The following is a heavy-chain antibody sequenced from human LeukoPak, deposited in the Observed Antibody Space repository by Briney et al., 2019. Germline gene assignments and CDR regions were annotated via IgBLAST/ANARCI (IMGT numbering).Heavy chain of an antibody. CDR3: ARLRVSGSYLYYFDY. J-gene: IGHJ4*02. CDR1: GGSFSGYY. V-gene: IGHV4-34*01. D-gene: IGHD1-26*01. CDR2: INHSGST. Sequence: SETLSLTCAVYGGSFSGYYWSWIRQPPGKGLEWIGEINHSGSTNYNPALKSRLTISGDTSKNQFTLRLSSVTAADTAVYFCARLRVSGSYLYYFDYWGQGTLVTVSS.